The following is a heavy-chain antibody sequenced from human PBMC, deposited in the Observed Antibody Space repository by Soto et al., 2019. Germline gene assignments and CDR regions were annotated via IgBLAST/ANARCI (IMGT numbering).Heavy chain of an antibody. CDR3: AKDLGLYYVPPPYHYYGMDV. D-gene: IGHD3-10*02. V-gene: IGHV3-30*18. J-gene: IGHJ6*02. CDR1: GFTFSSYG. CDR2: ISYDGSNK. Sequence: QVQLVESGGGVVQPGRSLRLSCAASGFTFSSYGMHWVRQAPGKGLEWVAVISYDGSNKYYADSVKGRFTISRDNSKNTLYLQMNSLRAEDTAVYYCAKDLGLYYVPPPYHYYGMDVWGQGTTVTVSS.